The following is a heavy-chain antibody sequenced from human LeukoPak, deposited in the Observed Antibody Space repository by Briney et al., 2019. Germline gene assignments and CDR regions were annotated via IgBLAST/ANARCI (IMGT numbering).Heavy chain of an antibody. V-gene: IGHV4-4*07. Sequence: SETLSLTCTVSGGSISSYYWSWIRQPAGKGLEWIGRIYTSGNTNYNPSLKSRVTMSVDTSKNQFSLKLSSVTAADTAVYYCAREGGGIVVPAAIPANWFDPWGQGTLVTVSS. J-gene: IGHJ5*02. CDR1: GGSISSYY. CDR2: IYTSGNT. D-gene: IGHD2-2*02. CDR3: AREGGGIVVPAAIPANWFDP.